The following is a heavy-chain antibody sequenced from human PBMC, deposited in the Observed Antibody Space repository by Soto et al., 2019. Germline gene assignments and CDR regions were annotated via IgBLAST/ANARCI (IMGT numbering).Heavy chain of an antibody. CDR1: GGSISSGGYY. J-gene: IGHJ4*02. V-gene: IGHV4-31*03. Sequence: SETLSLTCTVSGGSISSGGYYWSWIRQHPGKGLEWIGYISYSGSTYYNPSLESRVTISVDTSKDQFSLKLSSVTAADTAVYYCARDALSRDSIWGQGTLVTVSS. CDR3: ARDALSRDSI. D-gene: IGHD3-22*01. CDR2: ISYSGST.